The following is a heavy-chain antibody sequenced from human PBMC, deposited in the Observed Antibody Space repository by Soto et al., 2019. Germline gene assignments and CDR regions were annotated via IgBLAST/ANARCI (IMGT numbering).Heavy chain of an antibody. Sequence: GASVKVSCKASGYTFTGYYMHWVRQAPGQGLEWMGWINPNSGGTNYAQKFQGWVTMTRDTSISTAYMELSRLRSDDTAVYYCARVIPSRGDYFFDYWGQGTLVTVSS. D-gene: IGHD2-21*02. J-gene: IGHJ4*02. CDR2: INPNSGGT. CDR3: ARVIPSRGDYFFDY. CDR1: GYTFTGYY. V-gene: IGHV1-2*04.